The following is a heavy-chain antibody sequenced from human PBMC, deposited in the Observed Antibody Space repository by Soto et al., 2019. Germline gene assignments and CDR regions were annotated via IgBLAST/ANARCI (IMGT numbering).Heavy chain of an antibody. CDR3: ARQRKGAVAGPEFGYFYFYMDV. CDR2: ISYSGST. Sequence: KQSQTLSLPCSVSGGSIRSDFWSWIRQAPGRGLEWIGYISYSGSTSYNPSLNSRVTISTDTSKSQFTLKLTSVTAADTALYYCARQRKGAVAGPEFGYFYFYMDVWGKGTTVTVSS. CDR1: GGSIRSDF. D-gene: IGHD6-19*01. V-gene: IGHV4-59*08. J-gene: IGHJ6*03.